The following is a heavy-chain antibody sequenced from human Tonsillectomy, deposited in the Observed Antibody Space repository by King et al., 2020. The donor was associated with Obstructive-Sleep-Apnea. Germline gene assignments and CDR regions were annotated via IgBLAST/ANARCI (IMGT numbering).Heavy chain of an antibody. J-gene: IGHJ4*02. Sequence: QLQESGPGLVRPSETLSLTCTVPGGSITNYYWGWIRQPPGKGREWIGYIYYSVITDYNPALRGRVTISVDTSKNQLSLRVTSVTAADTAEYFCARWNEGFDYWGQGTLVTVSS. D-gene: IGHD1-1*01. CDR1: GGSITNYY. CDR3: ARWNEGFDY. V-gene: IGHV4-59*08. CDR2: IYYSVIT.